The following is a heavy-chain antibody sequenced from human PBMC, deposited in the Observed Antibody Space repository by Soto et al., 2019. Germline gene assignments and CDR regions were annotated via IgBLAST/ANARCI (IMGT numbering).Heavy chain of an antibody. CDR3: AKDWAAAAPDGEAYYYYGMDV. Sequence: QVQLVESGGGVVQPGRSLRLSCAASGFTFSSYGMHWVRQAPGKGLEWVAVISYDGSNKYYADSVKGRFTISRDNSKNTLYVQMNSLRAEDTAVYYCAKDWAAAAPDGEAYYYYGMDVWGQGTTVTVSS. V-gene: IGHV3-30*18. D-gene: IGHD6-13*01. CDR1: GFTFSSYG. CDR2: ISYDGSNK. J-gene: IGHJ6*02.